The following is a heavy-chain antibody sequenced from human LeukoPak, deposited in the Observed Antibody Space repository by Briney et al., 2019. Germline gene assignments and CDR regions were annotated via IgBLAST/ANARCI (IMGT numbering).Heavy chain of an antibody. J-gene: IGHJ4*02. D-gene: IGHD3-10*01. CDR2: ISGNGVSP. CDR1: GFTFSNYA. V-gene: IGHV3-23*01. CDR3: AKGQITYYYGSGSDY. Sequence: PGGTLRLSCAASGFTFSNYAMSWVRQAPGKGLEWVSLISGNGVSPYYADSVKGRFTISRDNSKNTMYLQMNSLRAEDTAVYYCAKGQITYYYGSGSDYWGQGTLVTVSS.